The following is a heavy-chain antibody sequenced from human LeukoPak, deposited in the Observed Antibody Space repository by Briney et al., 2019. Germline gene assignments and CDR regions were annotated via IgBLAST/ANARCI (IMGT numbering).Heavy chain of an antibody. V-gene: IGHV1-8*01. D-gene: IGHD3-16*01. J-gene: IGHJ5*02. CDR1: GYTFTSYD. CDR2: MNPNSGNT. Sequence: ASVKVSCKASGYTFTSYDINWVRQATGQGLEWIGWMNPNSGNTGYAQKFQDRVTMTRNTSISTAYMELSSLRSEDSAVYYCARVTRGGDRFDPWGQGTLVTVSS. CDR3: ARVTRGGDRFDP.